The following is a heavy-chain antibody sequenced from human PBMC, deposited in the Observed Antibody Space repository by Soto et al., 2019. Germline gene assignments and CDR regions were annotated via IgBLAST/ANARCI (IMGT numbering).Heavy chain of an antibody. CDR2: IYPGDSEI. V-gene: IGHV5-51*01. Sequence: XESLNPYWQCSGYSFSRYWIGLVLQMPGKGLEWMGIIYPGDSEIRYSPSFQGQVTISADTSISTAYLQWSSLKASDTAIYYCARRRGSGSDYYYNYGMGVWGQGTTVTVSS. J-gene: IGHJ6*02. CDR1: GYSFSRYW. CDR3: ARRRGSGSDYYYNYGMGV. D-gene: IGHD1-26*01.